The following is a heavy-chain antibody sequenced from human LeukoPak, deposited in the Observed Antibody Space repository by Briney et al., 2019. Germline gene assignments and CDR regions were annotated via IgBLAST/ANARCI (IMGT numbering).Heavy chain of an antibody. CDR1: GYTFTGYY. J-gene: IGHJ6*03. CDR3: ARSYGSGSYSDYYYYYYMDV. V-gene: IGHV1-2*02. Sequence: ASVKVSCKASGYTFTGYYMHWVRQAPGQGLEWMGWINPNSGGTNYAQKFQGRVTMTRATSISTAYMELSRLRSDDTAVYYCARSYGSGSYSDYYYYYYMDVWGKGTTVTISS. CDR2: INPNSGGT. D-gene: IGHD3-10*01.